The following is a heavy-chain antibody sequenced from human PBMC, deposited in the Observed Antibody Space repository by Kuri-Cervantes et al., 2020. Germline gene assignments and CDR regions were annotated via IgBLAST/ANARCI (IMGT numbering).Heavy chain of an antibody. Sequence: GESLKISCAASGFSFSGYSMNWVRQAPGKGLEWVSYITGSSSTIYYADSVKGRFTISRDNAKNSLYLQMNSLRDEDTAVYYCARRNQVYSSGWYGSASSSMDVWGQGTTVTVSS. CDR1: GFSFSGYS. CDR3: ARRNQVYSSGWYGSASSSMDV. D-gene: IGHD6-19*01. V-gene: IGHV3-48*02. CDR2: ITGSSSTI. J-gene: IGHJ6*02.